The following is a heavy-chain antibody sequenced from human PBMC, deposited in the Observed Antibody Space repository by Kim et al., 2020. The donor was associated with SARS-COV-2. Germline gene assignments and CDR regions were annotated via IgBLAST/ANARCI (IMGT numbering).Heavy chain of an antibody. D-gene: IGHD3-10*01. CDR2: ISDYTGKT. CDR1: GYSFTSFG. J-gene: IGHJ5*02. CDR3: ARDSNGSGTFFEGWFDP. Sequence: ASVKVSCKAYGYSFTSFGISWVRQVPGQGLEWMGWISDYTGKTRYAQKFQGRVTMTTDRSTTTGYMELRSLRSDDTAVYYCARDSNGSGTFFEGWFDPWGQGTQVTVSS. V-gene: IGHV1-18*04.